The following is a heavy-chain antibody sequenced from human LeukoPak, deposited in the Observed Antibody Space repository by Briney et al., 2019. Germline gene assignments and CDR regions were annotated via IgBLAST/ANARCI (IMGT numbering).Heavy chain of an antibody. J-gene: IGHJ4*02. CDR3: AKDDYFDSSAYLGH. CDR1: GYTFNSYG. CDR2: ISNDGGNK. D-gene: IGHD3-22*01. Sequence: GGSLRLSCVASGYTFNSYGMHWVRQAPGKGLEWVAFISNDGGNKYYADSVKGRFTTSRDNSKNTMYLQMNSLRAEDTAVYHCAKDDYFDSSAYLGHWGQGTLVTVSS. V-gene: IGHV3-30*18.